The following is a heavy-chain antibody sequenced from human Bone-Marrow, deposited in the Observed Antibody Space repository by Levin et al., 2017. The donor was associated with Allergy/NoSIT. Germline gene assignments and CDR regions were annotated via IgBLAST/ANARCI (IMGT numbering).Heavy chain of an antibody. CDR3: AREPSLELIYDY. CDR2: IWHDGSKT. V-gene: IGHV3-33*01. CDR1: GFTFSYYG. D-gene: IGHD3-3*01. Sequence: PGGSLRLSCATSGFTFSYYGMHWVRQAPGKGLEWVALIWHDGSKTFYADSVKGRFTISRDNSKNTLYLQMNGLRAEDTAMYYCAREPSLELIYDYWGQGTLVTVSS. J-gene: IGHJ4*02.